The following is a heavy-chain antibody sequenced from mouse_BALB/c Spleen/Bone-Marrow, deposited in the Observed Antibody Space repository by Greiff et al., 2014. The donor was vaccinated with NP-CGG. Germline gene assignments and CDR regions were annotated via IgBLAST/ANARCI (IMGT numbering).Heavy chain of an antibody. CDR1: GFNIKDTY. V-gene: IGHV14-3*02. CDR3: ARWGKLGRGYFDV. CDR2: IDPANGNT. Sequence: VQLKESGAELVKPGASVKLSCTASGFNIKDTYMHWVKQRPEQGLEWIGRIDPANGNTKYDPKFQGKATIKADTSSNTAYLQLSSVTSEDTAVYYCARWGKLGRGYFDVWGAGTTVTVSS. D-gene: IGHD4-1*01. J-gene: IGHJ1*01.